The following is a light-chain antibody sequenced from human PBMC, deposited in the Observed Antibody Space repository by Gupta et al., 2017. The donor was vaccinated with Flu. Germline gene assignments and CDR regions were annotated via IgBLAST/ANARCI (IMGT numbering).Light chain of an antibody. J-gene: IGLJ3*02. CDR1: SGHSSYA. Sequence: QLVLTQSPSTPASLGASVRRPCTLSSGHSSYAVAWHQQQPGKGPRYLMKVNRDGSYTRGDGIPHRFSGSSSGSERHVTISSLQSDDEADYYCQTWGAGFPVFGGGTKLTVL. CDR3: QTWGAGFPV. CDR2: VNRDGSY. V-gene: IGLV4-69*02.